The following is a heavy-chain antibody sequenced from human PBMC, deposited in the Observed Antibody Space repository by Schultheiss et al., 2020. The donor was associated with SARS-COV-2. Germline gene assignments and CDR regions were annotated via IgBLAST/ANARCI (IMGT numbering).Heavy chain of an antibody. Sequence: GGSLRLSCAASGLSVSSNYMNWVRQSPGKGLEWVSVIYSGGATYYADSVKGRFTISRDNSKNTLYLQMNSLRAEDTAVYYCARAHYYDSSGYYGNLGYYYGMDVWGQGTTVTVSS. V-gene: IGHV3-53*01. CDR2: IYSGGAT. CDR3: ARAHYYDSSGYYGNLGYYYGMDV. CDR1: GLSVSSNY. J-gene: IGHJ6*02. D-gene: IGHD3-22*01.